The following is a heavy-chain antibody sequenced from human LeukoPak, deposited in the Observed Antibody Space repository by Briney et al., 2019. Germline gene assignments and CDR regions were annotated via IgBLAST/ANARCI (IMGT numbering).Heavy chain of an antibody. CDR2: ISSNGGST. J-gene: IGHJ4*02. Sequence: GGSLRLSCAASGFTFNTYTMHWVRQAPGKGLEYVSAISSNGGSTYYGNSVKGRFTISRDNSKNTLYLQMGSLRAEDMAVYYCARGDSLIDYWGQGTLVTVSS. D-gene: IGHD3-9*01. CDR3: ARGDSLIDY. V-gene: IGHV3-64*01. CDR1: GFTFNTYT.